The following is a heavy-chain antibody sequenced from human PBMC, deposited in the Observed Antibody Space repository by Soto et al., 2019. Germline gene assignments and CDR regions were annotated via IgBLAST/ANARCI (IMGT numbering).Heavy chain of an antibody. V-gene: IGHV1-2*04. Sequence: ASVKVSCKASGYTFTGYYIHWVRQAPGQGLEWMGWINPKSGGTNYALKFQDWVTMTGDTSISTAYMELSRLRSDDTAVYYCARQSTSSWYGFDPWGQGTMVTVYS. CDR1: GYTFTGYY. CDR2: INPKSGGT. D-gene: IGHD6-13*01. J-gene: IGHJ5*02. CDR3: ARQSTSSWYGFDP.